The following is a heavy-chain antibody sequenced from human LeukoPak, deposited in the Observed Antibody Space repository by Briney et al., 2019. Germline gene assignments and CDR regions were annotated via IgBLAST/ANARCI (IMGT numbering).Heavy chain of an antibody. V-gene: IGHV4-59*01. Sequence: PSETLSLTCTVSGDSIGTYYWSWIRQPPGKGLEWIGHIYYTGGTNYSPSLEGRVTILVDTSKNQFSLKLDSVTPADTALYYCARGGVGSDFWGYFDLWGQGALVTVSS. CDR2: IYYTGGT. CDR3: ARGGVGSDFWGYFDL. D-gene: IGHD3-3*01. J-gene: IGHJ4*02. CDR1: GDSIGTYY.